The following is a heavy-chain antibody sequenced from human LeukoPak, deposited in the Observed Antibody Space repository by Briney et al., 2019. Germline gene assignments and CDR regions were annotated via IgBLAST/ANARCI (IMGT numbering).Heavy chain of an antibody. J-gene: IGHJ4*02. D-gene: IGHD2-2*01. V-gene: IGHV3-23*01. Sequence: GRTLRLSCAASGFTFSSYGMSWVREAPGTGLEGGSAISGSGGSTYYADSVKGRFTISRDNSKNTLYLQMNSLRAEDTAVYYCAKGLIVVVPAANFDYWGQGTLVTVSS. CDR1: GFTFSSYG. CDR3: AKGLIVVVPAANFDY. CDR2: ISGSGGST.